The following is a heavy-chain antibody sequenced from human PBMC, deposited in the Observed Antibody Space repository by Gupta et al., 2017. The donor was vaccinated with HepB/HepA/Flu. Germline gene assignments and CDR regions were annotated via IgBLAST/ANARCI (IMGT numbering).Heavy chain of an antibody. Sequence: QVQPVQSGAEVKKPGASVKVSCKASGYIFPSYDINWVRQATGQGLEWMGFMNTNNGNTGYAQKFQGRVTVTRDTSISTVYLELSSLRSEDTAVYYCARGGAKADYYFYGMDVWGQGTTVTVSS. V-gene: IGHV1-8*01. D-gene: IGHD4/OR15-4a*01. CDR2: MNTNNGNT. CDR1: GYIFPSYD. CDR3: ARGGAKADYYFYGMDV. J-gene: IGHJ6*02.